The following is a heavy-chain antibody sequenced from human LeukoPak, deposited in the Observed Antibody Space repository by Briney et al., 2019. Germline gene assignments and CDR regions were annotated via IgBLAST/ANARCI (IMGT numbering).Heavy chain of an antibody. CDR3: ARLRAAAGPYNWFDP. CDR2: IYYSGST. V-gene: IGHV4-59*08. CDR1: GGSISSYY. Sequence: SETLSLTCTVSGGSISSYYWSWLRQPPGKGLEWIGYIYYSGSTNYNPSLKSRVTISVDTSKNQFSLKLTSVTAADTAVYYCARLRAAAGPYNWFDPWGQGTLVTVSS. J-gene: IGHJ5*02. D-gene: IGHD6-13*01.